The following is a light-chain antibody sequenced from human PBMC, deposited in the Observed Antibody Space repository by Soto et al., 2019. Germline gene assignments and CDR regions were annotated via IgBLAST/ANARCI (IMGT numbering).Light chain of an antibody. J-gene: IGKJ4*01. Sequence: EIVMTQSPATLSVSPGERATLSCRASQSVSSNLAWYQQKPGQAPRLLIYGASTRATGIPARFIGSGSGTEFPLTIGSLQSEDFAVYYCQQYNNWPPLTFGGGTTVEIK. CDR1: QSVSSN. CDR3: QQYNNWPPLT. CDR2: GAS. V-gene: IGKV3-15*01.